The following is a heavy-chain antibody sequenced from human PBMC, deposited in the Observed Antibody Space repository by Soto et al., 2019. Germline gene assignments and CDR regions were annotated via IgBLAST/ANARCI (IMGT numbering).Heavy chain of an antibody. D-gene: IGHD6-6*01. CDR3: ARDSKVRDSSSSFGNYYYGMDV. CDR2: IYYGGST. V-gene: IGHV4-31*03. J-gene: IGHJ6*02. Sequence: QVQLQESGPGLVKPSQTLSLTCTVSGGSISSGGYYWSWIRQHPGKGLEWIGYIYYGGSTYYNPSLKSRVTIAVDTSKNQFSLKLSSVTAADTAVYYCARDSKVRDSSSSFGNYYYGMDVWGQGTTVTVSS. CDR1: GGSISSGGYY.